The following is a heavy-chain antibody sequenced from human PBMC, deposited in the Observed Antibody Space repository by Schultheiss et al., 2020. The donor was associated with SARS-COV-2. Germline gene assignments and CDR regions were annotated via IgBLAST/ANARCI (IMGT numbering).Heavy chain of an antibody. D-gene: IGHD5-12*01. CDR1: GGSFSGYY. J-gene: IGHJ5*02. Sequence: SETLSLTCAVYGGSFSGYYWSWIRQPPGKGLEWIGSIYHSGSTYYRPSLKSRVTISVDTSKNQFSLKLSSVTAADTAVYYCARGSWQSNWFDPWGQGTLVTVSS. CDR3: ARGSWQSNWFDP. CDR2: IYHSGST. V-gene: IGHV4-34*01.